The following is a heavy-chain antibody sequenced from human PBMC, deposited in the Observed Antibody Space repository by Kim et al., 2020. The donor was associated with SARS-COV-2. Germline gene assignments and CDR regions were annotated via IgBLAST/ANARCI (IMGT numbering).Heavy chain of an antibody. J-gene: IGHJ6*02. CDR1: GDSVSSNSAA. CDR3: ARGSIVVVPAALDYYYYYGMDV. D-gene: IGHD2-2*01. Sequence: SQTLSLTCAISGDSVSSNSAAWNWIRQSPSRGLEWLGRPYYRSKWYNDFAVSVKRRITINPDTSKNQFSLQLNSVTPEDTAVYYCARGSIVVVPAALDYYYYYGMDVWGQGTTVTVSS. CDR2: PYYRSKWYN. V-gene: IGHV6-1*01.